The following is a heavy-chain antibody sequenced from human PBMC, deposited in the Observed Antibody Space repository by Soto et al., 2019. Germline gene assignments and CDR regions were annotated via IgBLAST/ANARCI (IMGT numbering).Heavy chain of an antibody. Sequence: QLQLQESGPGLVKRSETLSLPCTVSGGSIRSSSSYWGWIRQPPGKGLEWIGSIYYSGSTYYNPSLTSGVTMSAYTSKDRFSLKQCSVPAADTAVEYCARHGECRWAFDIGGQGTMVTVSS. CDR1: GGSIRSSSSY. D-gene: IGHD3-10*01. CDR3: ARHGECRWAFDI. J-gene: IGHJ3*02. V-gene: IGHV4-39*01. CDR2: IYYSGST.